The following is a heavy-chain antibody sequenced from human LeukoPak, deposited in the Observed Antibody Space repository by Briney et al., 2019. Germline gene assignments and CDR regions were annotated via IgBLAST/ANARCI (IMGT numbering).Heavy chain of an antibody. CDR2: ISAYNGNT. D-gene: IGHD6-19*01. Sequence: ASVKVSCKASGYTFTSYGISGVRQAPGQGLEWIGWISAYNGNTNYAQKLQGRVTMTTDTSTSTAYMELRSLRSDDTAVYYCARDGGSGWYAYYYYYGMDVWGQGTTVTVSS. J-gene: IGHJ6*02. CDR1: GYTFTSYG. V-gene: IGHV1-18*01. CDR3: ARDGGSGWYAYYYYYGMDV.